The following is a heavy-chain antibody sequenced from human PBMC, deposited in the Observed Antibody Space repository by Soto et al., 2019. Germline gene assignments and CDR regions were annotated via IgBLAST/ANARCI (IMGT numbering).Heavy chain of an antibody. CDR2: INPNSGGT. V-gene: IGHV1-2*02. Sequence: SVNVSCKASGYTFTGYYMHWVRQAPLQVLEWMGWINPNSGGTNYAQKFQGRVTMTRDTSTSTVYMELSSLRSEDTAVYYCARDGRVVRSFDYYYGMDVWGQGTTVTVSS. J-gene: IGHJ6*02. CDR3: ARDGRVVRSFDYYYGMDV. D-gene: IGHD6-6*01. CDR1: GYTFTGYY.